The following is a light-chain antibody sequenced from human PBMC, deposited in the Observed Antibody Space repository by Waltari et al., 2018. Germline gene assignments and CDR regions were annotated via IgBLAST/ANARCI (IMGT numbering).Light chain of an antibody. CDR2: RDT. CDR1: KLGNKY. CDR3: QAWDGSTVV. V-gene: IGLV3-1*01. J-gene: IGLJ2*01. Sequence: SYELTQPPSVSVSPGQTGSITCSGDKLGNKYTSWYHQKQGQSPVLVIYRDTKRPSGIPERFSGSNSGNTATLTISGTQAMDEADYYCQAWDGSTVVFGGGTKLTVL.